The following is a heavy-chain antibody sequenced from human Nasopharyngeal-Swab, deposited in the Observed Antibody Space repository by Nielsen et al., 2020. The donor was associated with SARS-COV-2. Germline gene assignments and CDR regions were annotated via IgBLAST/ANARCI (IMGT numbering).Heavy chain of an antibody. CDR1: GFTFSSYS. CDR3: ARASKMGAAAGLHPFGN. J-gene: IGHJ4*02. D-gene: IGHD6-13*01. Sequence: GESLKISCAASGFTFSSYSMNWVRQAPGKGLEWVSYISTSSSTIYYADSVKGRFTISRDDAQNSLYLQMNSLGDEDTAVYYCARASKMGAAAGLHPFGNWGQGALVTVSS. CDR2: ISTSSSTI. V-gene: IGHV3-48*02.